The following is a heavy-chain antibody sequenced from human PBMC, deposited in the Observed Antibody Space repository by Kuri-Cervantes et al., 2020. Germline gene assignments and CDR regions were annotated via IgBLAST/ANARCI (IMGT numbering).Heavy chain of an antibody. CDR1: GFTFSSYW. J-gene: IGHJ4*02. CDR2: IWYDGSNK. D-gene: IGHD3-10*01. CDR3: ARDMVRGVIDY. V-gene: IGHV3-33*08. Sequence: GGSLRLSCAASGFTFSSYWMSWVRQAPGKGLEWVAVIWYDGSNKYYADSVKGRFTISRDNSKNTLYLQMNSLRAEDTAVYYCARDMVRGVIDYWGQGTLVTVSS.